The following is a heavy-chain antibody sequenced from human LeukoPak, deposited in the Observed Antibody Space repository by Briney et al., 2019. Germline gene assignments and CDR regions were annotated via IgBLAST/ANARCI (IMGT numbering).Heavy chain of an antibody. CDR3: ARVSVGEQRDAFDI. CDR2: INPNSGGT. D-gene: IGHD6-25*01. CDR1: RYTFTGYY. Sequence: ASVKVSCKASRYTFTGYYMHWVRQAPGQGLEWMGWINPNSGGTNYAQKFQGRVTMTRDTSISTAYMELSRLRSDDTAVYYCARVSVGEQRDAFDIWGQGTMVTVSS. V-gene: IGHV1-2*02. J-gene: IGHJ3*02.